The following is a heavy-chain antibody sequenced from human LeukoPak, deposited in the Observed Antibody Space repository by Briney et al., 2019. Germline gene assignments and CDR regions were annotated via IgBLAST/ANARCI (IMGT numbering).Heavy chain of an antibody. D-gene: IGHD3-22*01. CDR3: ARDSSGYHH. CDR2: IYYSGST. Sequence: SETLSLTCAVYGGSFSAHYWNWIRQVPGKGLEWIGYIYYSGSTYYNPSLKSRVTISVDTSKNQFSLKLSSVTAADTAVYYCARDSSGYHHWGQGTLVTVSS. V-gene: IGHV4-30-4*08. CDR1: GGSFSAHY. J-gene: IGHJ5*02.